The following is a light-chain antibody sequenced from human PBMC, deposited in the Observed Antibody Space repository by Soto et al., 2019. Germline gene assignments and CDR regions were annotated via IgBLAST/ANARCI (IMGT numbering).Light chain of an antibody. CDR1: QSVDSL. V-gene: IGKV3-15*01. Sequence: EIVLTQSPATLSVSPGEGATLSCRADQSVDSLLAWYQQRPGQAPRLLIYRASTRAAGIPDRFSGSGSGTEFTLTISSLQSGDFAAYYCQQYNKWPITFGQGTRLEI. J-gene: IGKJ5*01. CDR3: QQYNKWPIT. CDR2: RAS.